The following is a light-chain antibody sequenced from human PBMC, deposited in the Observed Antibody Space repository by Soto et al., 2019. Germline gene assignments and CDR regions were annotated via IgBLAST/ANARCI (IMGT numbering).Light chain of an antibody. V-gene: IGKV3-20*01. CDR2: GAS. CDR1: QSVSGSY. Sequence: EIVLTQSPGTLSLSPGERATLSCRASQSVSGSYLAWYQQKRDQAPRVLIYGASSRATGIPDRFSGSGSGTDFTLTISRLEPEDFAVYYCQHYGSSPWTFGQGTKVEIK. CDR3: QHYGSSPWT. J-gene: IGKJ1*01.